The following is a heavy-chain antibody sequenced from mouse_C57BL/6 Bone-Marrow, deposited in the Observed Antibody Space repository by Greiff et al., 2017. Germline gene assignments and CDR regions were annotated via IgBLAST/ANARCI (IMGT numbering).Heavy chain of an antibody. J-gene: IGHJ4*01. D-gene: IGHD1-1*01. CDR1: GYTFTSYG. Sequence: VQLQQSGAELARPGASVKLSCKASGYTFTSYGISWVKQRTGQGLEWIGEIYPRSGNTYYNEKFKGKATLTADKSSSTAYMELRSLTSEDSAVYVCARERTYCGSISYYAMDYWGKGTSVTVST. CDR2: IYPRSGNT. CDR3: ARERTYCGSISYYAMDY. V-gene: IGHV1-81*01.